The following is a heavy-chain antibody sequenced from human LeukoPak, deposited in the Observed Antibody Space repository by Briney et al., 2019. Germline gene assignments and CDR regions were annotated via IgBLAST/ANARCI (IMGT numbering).Heavy chain of an antibody. CDR2: IYYSGST. V-gene: IGHV4-30-4*01. Sequence: SESLSLTCTVSGGSISSGDYYWSWIRQPPGKGLEWIGYIYYSGSTYYNPSLKSRVTISVDTSKNQFSLKLSSVTAADTAVYYCARVLYEGYFDYWGQGTLVTVSS. D-gene: IGHD5/OR15-5a*01. CDR1: GGSISSGDYY. CDR3: ARVLYEGYFDY. J-gene: IGHJ4*02.